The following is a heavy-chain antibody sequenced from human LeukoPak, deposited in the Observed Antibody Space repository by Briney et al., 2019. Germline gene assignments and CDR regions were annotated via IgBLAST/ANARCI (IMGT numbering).Heavy chain of an antibody. J-gene: IGHJ4*02. CDR1: GGSISSYY. CDR3: ARVSGYDVSFDY. D-gene: IGHD5-12*01. Sequence: PSETLSLTCTVSGGSISSYYWSWIRQPPGKGLEWIGFIYYSGSTNYKPSLKSRVTISVDTSKDQFSLKLSSVTAADTAVYYCARVSGYDVSFDYWGQGTLVTVSS. CDR2: IYYSGST. V-gene: IGHV4-59*08.